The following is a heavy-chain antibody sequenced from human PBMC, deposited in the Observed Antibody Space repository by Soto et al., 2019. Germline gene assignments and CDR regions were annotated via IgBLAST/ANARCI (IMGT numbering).Heavy chain of an antibody. V-gene: IGHV4-59*01. J-gene: IGHJ4*02. CDR1: GDSINSDN. Sequence: SETLSLTCSVSGDSINSDNWSWIRQSPAKGLEWIGHVSNSGAIYNNPYLKGRVTISVDTSKNQFFLNLSSVTAADTAVYYCARRNGDYPRIYYFDYWGQGIRVTVSS. CDR3: ARRNGDYPRIYYFDY. CDR2: VSNSGAI. D-gene: IGHD4-17*01.